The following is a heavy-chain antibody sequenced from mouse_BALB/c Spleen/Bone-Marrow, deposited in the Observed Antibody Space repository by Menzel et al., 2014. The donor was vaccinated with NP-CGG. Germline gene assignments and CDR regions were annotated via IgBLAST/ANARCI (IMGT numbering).Heavy chain of an antibody. D-gene: IGHD2-10*02. J-gene: IGHJ2*01. CDR1: GYAFSSYW. Sequence: VMLVESGAELARPGSSVKISCKASGYAFSSYWMNWVKQRPGQGLEWIGQIYPGDGDTNYNGKFKGKATLTADKSSSTAYMQLSSLTSEDSAVYFCARQYGNYFDYWGQGTTLTVSS. CDR2: IYPGDGDT. V-gene: IGHV1-80*01. CDR3: ARQYGNYFDY.